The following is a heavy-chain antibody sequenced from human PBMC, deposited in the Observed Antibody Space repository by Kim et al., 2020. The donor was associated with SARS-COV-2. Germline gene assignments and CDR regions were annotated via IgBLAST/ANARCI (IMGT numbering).Heavy chain of an antibody. D-gene: IGHD6-13*01. Sequence: SETLSLTCTVSGGSISSSSYYWGWIRQPPGKGLEWIGSIYYSWSTYYNPSLKSRVTISVDTSKNQFSLKLSSVTAADTAVYYCARDAGREYYYGMDVWG. CDR2: IYYSWST. J-gene: IGHJ6*02. V-gene: IGHV4-39*07. CDR3: ARDAGREYYYGMDV. CDR1: GGSISSSSYY.